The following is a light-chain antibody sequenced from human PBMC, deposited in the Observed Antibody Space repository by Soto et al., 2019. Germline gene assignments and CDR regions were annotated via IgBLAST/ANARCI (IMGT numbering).Light chain of an antibody. CDR3: LLTYSGARPYVV. V-gene: IGLV7-46*01. J-gene: IGLJ2*01. Sequence: QAVVTQEPSLTVSPGGTVTLTCGSSTGAVTGGHYTYWFQQKPGQAPRTLIYDTSNKHSWTPARFSGSLLGGKAALTLSGAQTEDEAEYYCLLTYSGARPYVVFGGGTKLTVL. CDR1: TGAVTGGHY. CDR2: DTS.